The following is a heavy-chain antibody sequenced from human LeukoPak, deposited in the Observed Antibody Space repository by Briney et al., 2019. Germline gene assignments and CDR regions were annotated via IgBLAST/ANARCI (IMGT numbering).Heavy chain of an antibody. CDR2: INPNSGGT. V-gene: IGHV1-2*04. CDR1: GYTFTGYY. CDR3: ARARRITIFGVVIAFDI. Sequence: ASVKVSCKASGYTFTGYYMHWVRQAPGQGLEWMGWINPNSGGTNYAQKFQGWVTMTRDTSISTAYMELSRLRSDDTAVYYCARARRITIFGVVIAFDIWGQGTMVTVSS. J-gene: IGHJ3*02. D-gene: IGHD3-3*01.